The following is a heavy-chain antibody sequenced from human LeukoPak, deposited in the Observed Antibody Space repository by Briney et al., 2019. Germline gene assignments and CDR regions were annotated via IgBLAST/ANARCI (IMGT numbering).Heavy chain of an antibody. D-gene: IGHD3-10*01. J-gene: IGHJ4*02. CDR3: AKSLYGSGSYAYYFDY. CDR1: GFTFSSYG. Sequence: PGGSLRLSCAASGFTFSSYGMHWVRQAPGKGLEWVAFIRYDGSNKYYADSVKGRFTISRDNSKNTLYLQMNSLRAEDTAVYYCAKSLYGSGSYAYYFDYWGQGTLVTVSS. V-gene: IGHV3-30*02. CDR2: IRYDGSNK.